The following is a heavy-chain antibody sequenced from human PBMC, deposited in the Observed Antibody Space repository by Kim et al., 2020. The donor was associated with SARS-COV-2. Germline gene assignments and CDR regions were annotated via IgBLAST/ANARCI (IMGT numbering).Heavy chain of an antibody. CDR1: GFSFSTYW. J-gene: IGHJ3*02. Sequence: GGSLRLSCAASGFSFSTYWMHWVRQAPGKGLVWVSRVKGDGSSSRVADSAQGRFTISRDNAKSTLDLQMNSLSAEDTALYYCVREAVDCSGTSYYRVTFDIWGQGTMVTVSS. V-gene: IGHV3-74*01. D-gene: IGHD2-2*01. CDR3: VREAVDCSGTSYYRVTFDI. CDR2: VKGDGSSS.